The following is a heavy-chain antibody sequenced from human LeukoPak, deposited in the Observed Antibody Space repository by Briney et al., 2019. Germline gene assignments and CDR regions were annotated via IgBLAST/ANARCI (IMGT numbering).Heavy chain of an antibody. CDR3: ASSPVYGDYPFDY. Sequence: SETLSLTCTVSGGSISSSSYYWGWIRQPPGKGLEWIGSIYYSGSTYYNPSLKSRVTISVDTSKNQFSLKLSSVTAADTAVYYCASSPVYGDYPFDYWGQGTLVTVSS. J-gene: IGHJ4*02. CDR2: IYYSGST. D-gene: IGHD4-17*01. V-gene: IGHV4-39*07. CDR1: GGSISSSSYY.